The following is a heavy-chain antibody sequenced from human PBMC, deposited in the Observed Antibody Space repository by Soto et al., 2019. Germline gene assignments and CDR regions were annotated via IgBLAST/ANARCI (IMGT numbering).Heavy chain of an antibody. Sequence: QVQLVESGGGVVQPGRSLRLSCAASGFTFSSYGMHWVRQAPGKGLEWVAVISYDGSNKYYADSVKGRFTISRDNSKNTLYLQMNSLRAEDTAVYYCAKDPNPPEILAAHREYYMDVWGKGTTVTVSS. V-gene: IGHV3-30*18. CDR1: GFTFSSYG. CDR2: ISYDGSNK. D-gene: IGHD6-6*01. J-gene: IGHJ6*03. CDR3: AKDPNPPEILAAHREYYMDV.